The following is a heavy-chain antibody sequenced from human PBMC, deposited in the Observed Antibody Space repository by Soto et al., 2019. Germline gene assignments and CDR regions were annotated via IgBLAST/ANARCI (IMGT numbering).Heavy chain of an antibody. CDR2: IYYSGST. CDR1: GGSISSYY. Sequence: SETLSLTCTVSGGSISSYYWSWIRQPPGKGLEWIGYIYYSGSTNYNPSLKSRVTISVDTSKNQFSLKLSSVTAADTAVYYCARASIAAAGTPRFDYWGQGTLVTVSS. CDR3: ARASIAAAGTPRFDY. D-gene: IGHD6-13*01. J-gene: IGHJ4*02. V-gene: IGHV4-59*01.